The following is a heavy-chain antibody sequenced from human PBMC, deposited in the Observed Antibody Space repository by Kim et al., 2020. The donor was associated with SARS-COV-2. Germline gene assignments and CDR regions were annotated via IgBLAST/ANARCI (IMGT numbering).Heavy chain of an antibody. CDR2: ISYDGSNK. CDR1: GFTFSSYA. D-gene: IGHD3-10*01. CDR3: ARAGRFTMVRGPNY. V-gene: IGHV3-30*04. J-gene: IGHJ4*02. Sequence: GGSLRLSCAASGFTFSSYAMHWVRQAPGKGLEWVAVISYDGSNKYYADSVKGRFTISRDNSKNTLYLQMNSLRAEDTAVYYCARAGRFTMVRGPNYWGQG.